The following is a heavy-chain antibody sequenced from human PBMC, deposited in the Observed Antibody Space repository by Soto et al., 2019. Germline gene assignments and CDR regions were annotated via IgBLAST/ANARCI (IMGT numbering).Heavy chain of an antibody. J-gene: IGHJ6*02. CDR1: GDSVSSNSAA. CDR3: ARDLRYYGSGPLAGVGYYYGMDV. Sequence: SQTLSLTCAISGDSVSSNSAAWNWIRQSPSRGLEWLGRTYYRSKWYNDYAVSVKSRITINPDTSKNQFSLQLNSVTPEDTAVYYCARDLRYYGSGPLAGVGYYYGMDVWGQGTTVTVSS. V-gene: IGHV6-1*01. CDR2: TYYRSKWYN. D-gene: IGHD3-10*01.